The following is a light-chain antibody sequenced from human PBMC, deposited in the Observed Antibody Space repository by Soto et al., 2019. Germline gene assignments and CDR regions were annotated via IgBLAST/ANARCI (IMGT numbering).Light chain of an antibody. J-gene: IGKJ1*01. Sequence: EIVLTQSPGTLSLSPGERATLSCRASQSVSSSYLAWYQQKPGQAPRLLIYGASSRATGIPDRFSGSGSGTDFTLTISRLEHEDCAVYYCQQYGSSRTFGQGTKVEIK. CDR2: GAS. V-gene: IGKV3-20*01. CDR3: QQYGSSRT. CDR1: QSVSSSY.